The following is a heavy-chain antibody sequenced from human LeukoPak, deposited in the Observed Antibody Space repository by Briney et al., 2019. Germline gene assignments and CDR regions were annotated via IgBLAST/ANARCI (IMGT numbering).Heavy chain of an antibody. CDR2: IYSSGST. Sequence: SETLSLTCTVSGGSISGYYWAWIRQPAGKGLEWIGRIYSSGSTNYNPSLESRVTMSVDTSKNQVSLRLSSVTAADTAVYYCARPHSSGWYPFDYWGQGTLVTVSS. V-gene: IGHV4-4*07. CDR1: GGSISGYY. J-gene: IGHJ4*02. D-gene: IGHD6-19*01. CDR3: ARPHSSGWYPFDY.